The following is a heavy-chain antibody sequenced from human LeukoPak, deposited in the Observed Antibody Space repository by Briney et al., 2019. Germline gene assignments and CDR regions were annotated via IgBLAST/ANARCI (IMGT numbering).Heavy chain of an antibody. V-gene: IGHV3-48*01. CDR3: ARGDGYYFDY. J-gene: IGHJ4*02. CDR2: ISSSSSTI. Sequence: GGSLRLSCAASGFTFSSYSMNWVRQAPGKGLEWVSYISSSSSTIYYADSVKGRFTISRDNAKNSLYLQMSSLRAEDTAVYYCARGDGYYFDYWGQGTLVTVSS. D-gene: IGHD2-2*03. CDR1: GFTFSSYS.